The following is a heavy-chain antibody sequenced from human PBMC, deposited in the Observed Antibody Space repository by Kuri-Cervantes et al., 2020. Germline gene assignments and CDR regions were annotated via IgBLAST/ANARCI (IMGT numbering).Heavy chain of an antibody. V-gene: IGHV4-34*01. CDR1: GGSFSGYY. CDR2: IYYSGST. Sequence: SQTLSLTCAVYGGSFSGYYWSWIRQPPGKGLEWIGSIYYSGSTYYNPSLKSRVTISVDTSKNQFSLKLSSVTAADTAVYYCARPYYYYYYMDVWGKGTTVTVSS. J-gene: IGHJ6*03. CDR3: ARPYYYYYYMDV.